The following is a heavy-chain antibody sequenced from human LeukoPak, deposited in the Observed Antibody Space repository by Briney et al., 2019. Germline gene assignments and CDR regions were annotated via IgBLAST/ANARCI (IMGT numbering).Heavy chain of an antibody. D-gene: IGHD1-26*01. Sequence: GGSLRLSCAASGLTFRSYWMSWVRQAPGKGLEWVANIKPDGREKYYVDSVKGRFTISRDNAKNSLYMQMNSLRAEDTAVYYCASGGGATRSGYAFDMWGQGTMVTVSS. J-gene: IGHJ3*02. CDR2: IKPDGREK. V-gene: IGHV3-7*01. CDR1: GLTFRSYW. CDR3: ASGGGATRSGYAFDM.